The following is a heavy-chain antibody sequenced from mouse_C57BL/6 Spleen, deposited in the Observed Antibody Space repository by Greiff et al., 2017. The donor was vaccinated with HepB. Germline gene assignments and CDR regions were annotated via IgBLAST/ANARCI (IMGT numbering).Heavy chain of an antibody. V-gene: IGHV1-53*01. Sequence: VQLQQPGTELVKPGASVKLSCKASGYTFTSYWMHWVKQRPGQGLEWIGNINPRTGGTTYNEKFKSKATLTVHKSSRRAYMQLRSLPSEDSAVDYCASRVITTVVATRYWYFDVWGTGTTVTVSS. D-gene: IGHD1-1*01. CDR1: GYTFTSYW. CDR3: ASRVITTVVATRYWYFDV. CDR2: INPRTGGT. J-gene: IGHJ1*03.